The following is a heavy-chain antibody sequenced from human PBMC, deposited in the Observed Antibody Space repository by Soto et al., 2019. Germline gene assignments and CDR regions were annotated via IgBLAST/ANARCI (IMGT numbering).Heavy chain of an antibody. CDR3: AREGDGYNYHY. CDR2: IIPILGIA. Sequence: QVQLVQSGAAVKKPGSSVKVSCKASGGTFSSYTISWVRQAPGQGLEWMGRIIPILGIANYAQKFQGRVTITADKSTSTAYMELSSLRSEDTAVYYCAREGDGYNYHYWGQGTLVTVSS. V-gene: IGHV1-69*08. J-gene: IGHJ4*02. D-gene: IGHD5-12*01. CDR1: GGTFSSYT.